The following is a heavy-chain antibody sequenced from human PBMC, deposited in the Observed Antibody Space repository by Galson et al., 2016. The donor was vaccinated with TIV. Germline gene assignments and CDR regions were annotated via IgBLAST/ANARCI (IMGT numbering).Heavy chain of an antibody. CDR2: IYPDDSDT. Sequence: QSGAEVKKPGESLKISCKGSGYNFPIYWIGWVRQMPGKGLEWVGVIYPDDSDTRYSPTFQGQVIISADKSTTTAYLQWSSLKASDTAMYYCARVSRREVIDWYFDLWGRGTLVTVSS. D-gene: IGHD2-21*01. V-gene: IGHV5-51*03. CDR1: GYNFPIYW. J-gene: IGHJ2*01. CDR3: ARVSRREVIDWYFDL.